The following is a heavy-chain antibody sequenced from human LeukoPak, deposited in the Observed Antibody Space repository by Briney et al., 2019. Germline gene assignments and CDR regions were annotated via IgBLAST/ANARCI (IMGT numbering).Heavy chain of an antibody. D-gene: IGHD3-10*01. CDR1: GFNFNYYG. J-gene: IGHJ6*02. CDR2: TSYDGTNK. V-gene: IGHV3-30*18. CDR3: VKDLLPLLFDRDYFYYALYL. Sequence: PGGSLRLSCSASGFNFNYYGMHWVRQTPGKGLEWVAATSYDGTNKYYADSVQGRFTISRDNSNTTLWLHMDGLGPEDSASYYCVKDLLPLLFDRDYFYYALYLWGPGTTVTV.